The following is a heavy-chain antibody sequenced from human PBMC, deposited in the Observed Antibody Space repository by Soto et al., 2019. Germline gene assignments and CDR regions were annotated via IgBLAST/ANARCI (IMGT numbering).Heavy chain of an antibody. V-gene: IGHV5-51*01. J-gene: IGHJ6*02. Sequence: GESLKISCQGSGYRFASYWIGWVRQMPGKGLEWMGIILPGDSDTRYSPSFQGQVTMSADKSISTAYLQWSSLRASDTAIYYCARFSYAMDVWGQGTTVTVSS. CDR2: ILPGDSDT. CDR1: GYRFASYW. CDR3: ARFSYAMDV.